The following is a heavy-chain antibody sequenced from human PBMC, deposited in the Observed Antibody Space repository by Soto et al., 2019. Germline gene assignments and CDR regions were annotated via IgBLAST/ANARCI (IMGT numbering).Heavy chain of an antibody. Sequence: PSETLSLTCGVSGGTVASSHWWSWVRQSPGGGLEWIGNVYHTGDTNFNPSLQSRVTISVDKSSNQFSLRLNSLTAADTAVYFCAREIVTAGGNNYFDPWGPGTLVTVSS. V-gene: IGHV4-4*02. CDR1: GGTVASSHW. J-gene: IGHJ5*02. D-gene: IGHD2-21*02. CDR2: VYHTGDT. CDR3: AREIVTAGGNNYFDP.